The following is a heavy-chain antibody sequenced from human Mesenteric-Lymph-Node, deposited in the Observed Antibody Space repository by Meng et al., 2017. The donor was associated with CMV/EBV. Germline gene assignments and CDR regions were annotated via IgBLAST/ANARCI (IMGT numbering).Heavy chain of an antibody. CDR1: TFTLDDHD. D-gene: IGHD3-10*01. CDR2: IRYDGSNK. V-gene: IGHV3-30*02. J-gene: IGHJ6*02. CDR3: AKGDTIRDYSYYGMDV. Sequence: GESLKISCVASTFTLDDHDMNWVRQAPVKGLEWVAFIRYDGSNKYYADSVKGRFTISRDNSRNTLHLQMDSLRPEDTAVYYCAKGDTIRDYSYYGMDVWGQGTTVTVSS.